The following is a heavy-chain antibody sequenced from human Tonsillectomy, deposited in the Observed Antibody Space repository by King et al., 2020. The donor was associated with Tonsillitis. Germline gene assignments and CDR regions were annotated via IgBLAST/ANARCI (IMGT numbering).Heavy chain of an antibody. J-gene: IGHJ4*02. D-gene: IGHD5-24*01. CDR2: IYYSGST. Sequence: VQLQDSGPGLVKPSETLSPTCTVSGGSISSYYWSWIRQPPGKGLEWIGYIYYSGSTNYNPSLKSRVTISVDTSKNQFSLKLSSVTAADTAVYYCARVDSRWLQLLPIFDYWGQGTLVTVSS. V-gene: IGHV4-59*01. CDR3: ARVDSRWLQLLPIFDY. CDR1: GGSISSYY.